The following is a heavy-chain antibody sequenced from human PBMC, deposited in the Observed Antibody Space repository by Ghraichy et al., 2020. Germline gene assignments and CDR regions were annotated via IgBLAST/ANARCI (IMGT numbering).Heavy chain of an antibody. J-gene: IGHJ5*02. D-gene: IGHD1-7*01. V-gene: IGHV4-39*01. CDR1: GDSISSGNHY. CDR2: ISYSGRT. Sequence: SETLSLTCTVSGDSISSGNHYWAWIRQPPGMGLEWIGSISYSGRTFYNPSLKSRVTIYIDTSKNQFSLMLNSVTAADTAVYSCTRHRLPSQGELPRGGFDPWGQTTLVTVSS. CDR3: TRHRLPSQGELPRGGFDP.